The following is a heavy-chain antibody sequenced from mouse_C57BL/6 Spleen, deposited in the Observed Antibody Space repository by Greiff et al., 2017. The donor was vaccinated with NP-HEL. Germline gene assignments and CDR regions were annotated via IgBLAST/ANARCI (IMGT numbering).Heavy chain of an antibody. CDR2: IDPANGNT. D-gene: IGHD2-5*01. CDR3: ARSSNYEFAY. J-gene: IGHJ3*01. Sequence: EVQLQQSVAELVRPGASVKLSCTASGFNINNTYMHWVKQRPEQGLEWIGRIDPANGNTKYAPKFQGKATITADTSSNTAYLQLSSLTSEDTAIYYCARSSNYEFAYWGQGTLVTVSA. V-gene: IGHV14-3*01. CDR1: GFNINNTY.